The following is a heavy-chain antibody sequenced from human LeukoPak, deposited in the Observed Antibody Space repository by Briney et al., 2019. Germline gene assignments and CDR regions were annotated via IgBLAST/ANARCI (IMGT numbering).Heavy chain of an antibody. J-gene: IGHJ5*02. V-gene: IGHV1-3*02. D-gene: IGHD2-2*01. CDR3: APLRVIVVVPAAMGRSRWFDP. CDR2: SNAGNGNT. Sequence: ASVKVSCKASGYTFTSYAMHWVRQAPGQRLEWMGWSNAGNGNTKYSQEFQGRVTITADTSTDTAYMELSSLRSEDTAVYYCAPLRVIVVVPAAMGRSRWFDPWGQGTLVTVSS. CDR1: GYTFTSYA.